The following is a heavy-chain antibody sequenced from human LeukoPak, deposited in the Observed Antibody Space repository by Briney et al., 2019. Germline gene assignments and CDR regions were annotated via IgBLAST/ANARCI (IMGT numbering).Heavy chain of an antibody. Sequence: GGSLRLSCVASGFRFSSSGMSWVRQPPGKGPEWVAAITGSGSGTYYADSVKGRFTISRDNSKNTLSLQMNSLRAEDTAVYYCAKGLKTAVGPYMGYHYYMDVWGKGTTVTVSS. CDR2: ITGSGSGT. D-gene: IGHD5-18*01. CDR1: GFRFSSSG. J-gene: IGHJ6*03. CDR3: AKGLKTAVGPYMGYHYYMDV. V-gene: IGHV3-23*01.